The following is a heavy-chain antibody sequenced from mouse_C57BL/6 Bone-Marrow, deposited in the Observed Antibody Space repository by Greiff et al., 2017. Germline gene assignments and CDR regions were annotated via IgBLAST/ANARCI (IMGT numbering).Heavy chain of an antibody. V-gene: IGHV1-15*01. CDR2: IDPETGGT. Sequence: VKLMESGAELVRPGASVTLSCKASGYTFTDYEMHWVKQTPVHGLEWIGAIDPETGGTAYNQKFKGKAILTADKSSSTAYMELRSLTSEDSAVYYCTREVDYYGSSRYYFDYWGQGTTLTVSS. CDR3: TREVDYYGSSRYYFDY. D-gene: IGHD1-1*01. CDR1: GYTFTDYE. J-gene: IGHJ2*01.